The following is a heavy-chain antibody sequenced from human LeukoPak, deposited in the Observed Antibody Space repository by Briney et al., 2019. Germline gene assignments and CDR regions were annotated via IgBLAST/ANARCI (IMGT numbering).Heavy chain of an antibody. CDR3: AKRGHYSINWYHYFDY. D-gene: IGHD6-13*01. CDR2: IASNGGSE. V-gene: IGHV3-30*18. J-gene: IGHJ4*02. CDR1: GFTFTTYG. Sequence: GGSLRLSCAASGFTFTTYGLHWVRQAPGKGLEWVAAIASNGGSEYYADSVKGRFTISRDNSKNTLFLQMNNLRPDDTAVYYCAKRGHYSINWYHYFDYWGQGTLVTVSS.